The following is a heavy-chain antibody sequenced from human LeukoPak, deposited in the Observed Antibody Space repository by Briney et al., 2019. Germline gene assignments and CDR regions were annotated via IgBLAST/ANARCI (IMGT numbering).Heavy chain of an antibody. V-gene: IGHV3-9*01. CDR1: GFTFDDYA. D-gene: IGHD3-16*01. J-gene: IGHJ4*02. CDR3: AKDRGYDYVWGSFDY. CDR2: ISWNSGSI. Sequence: GRSLRLSCAASGFTFDDYAMHWVRQAPGKGLEWVSGISWNSGSIGYADSVKGRFTISRDNAKNSLYLQMNSLRAEDTALYYCAKDRGYDYVWGSFDYWGQGTLVTVSS.